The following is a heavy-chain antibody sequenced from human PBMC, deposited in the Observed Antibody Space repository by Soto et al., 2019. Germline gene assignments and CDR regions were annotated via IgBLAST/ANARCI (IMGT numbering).Heavy chain of an antibody. CDR2: VIPIFGTA. Sequence: SVKVSCKASGGTFSSYAISWVRQAPGQGLEWMGGVIPIFGTANYAQKLQGRGTITADESTSTAYMELCSLRSEATAVYYCASSPNWEPTRDALDSWGQGTMVTVSS. V-gene: IGHV1-69*01. CDR3: ASSPNWEPTRDALDS. CDR1: GGTFSSYA. D-gene: IGHD1-26*01. J-gene: IGHJ3*02.